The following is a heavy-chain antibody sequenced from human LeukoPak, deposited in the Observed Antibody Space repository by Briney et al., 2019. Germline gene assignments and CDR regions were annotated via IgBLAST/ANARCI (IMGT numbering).Heavy chain of an antibody. Sequence: PSETLSLTCTVSGGSISSYYWSWIRQPPGRGLEWIGSIYYSGSTYYNPSLKSRVTLSVHTSKHQFSLKLSSVTAADTAVYYCATTPDGLTMMPYYFDYWGQGTLVTVSS. D-gene: IGHD3-22*01. CDR1: GGSISSYY. CDR2: IYYSGST. J-gene: IGHJ4*02. CDR3: ATTPDGLTMMPYYFDY. V-gene: IGHV4-59*01.